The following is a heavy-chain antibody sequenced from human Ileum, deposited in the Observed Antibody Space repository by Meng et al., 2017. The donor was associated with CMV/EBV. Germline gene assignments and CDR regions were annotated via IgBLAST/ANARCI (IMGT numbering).Heavy chain of an antibody. V-gene: IGHV3-7*01. D-gene: IGHD6-13*01. CDR2: IKQDGSGK. Sequence: GESLKISCAASGFTFSSYWMSWVRQAPGKGLEWVAKIKQDGSGKYYVDTVKGRFTISRDNAKISLDLQMNSLRAEDTAVYYCARVRGGLSSSWYFFDYWGQGTLVTVSS. CDR1: GFTFSSYW. J-gene: IGHJ4*02. CDR3: ARVRGGLSSSWYFFDY.